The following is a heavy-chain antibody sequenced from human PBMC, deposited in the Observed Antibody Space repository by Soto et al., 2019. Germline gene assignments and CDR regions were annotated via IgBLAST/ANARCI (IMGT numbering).Heavy chain of an antibody. V-gene: IGHV4-39*01. CDR1: GDSISRSSFY. Sequence: SETLSLTCTVSGDSISRSSFYWGWIRQSPGKGLECIGIVYFTGSTNYNPSLKSRVTMSVDRSRNQFSLQLTSPTAADTAVYYCARHVRSGSYFDVWGQGNVVTVSS. CDR2: VYFTGST. D-gene: IGHD1-26*01. CDR3: ARHVRSGSYFDV. J-gene: IGHJ4*02.